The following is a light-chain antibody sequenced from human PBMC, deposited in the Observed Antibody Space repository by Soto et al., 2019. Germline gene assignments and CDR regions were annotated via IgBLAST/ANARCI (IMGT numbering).Light chain of an antibody. J-gene: IGKJ5*01. CDR2: AAS. Sequence: DIQMTQSPSSLSASVGDRVTITCRASQGISNYLAWYQQKPGKVPKLLIYAASTLQSGVPSRFSGSGSGTVFTLTISSLQPEYVATYYCKKNNGAPITFAQGTRLEIK. CDR3: KKNNGAPIT. CDR1: QGISNY. V-gene: IGKV1-27*01.